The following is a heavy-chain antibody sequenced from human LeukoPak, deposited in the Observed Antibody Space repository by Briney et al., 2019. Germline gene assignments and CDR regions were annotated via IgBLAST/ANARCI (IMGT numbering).Heavy chain of an antibody. J-gene: IGHJ3*02. CDR2: IYYSGST. CDR3: ASSVLGGSYYYFDAFDI. CDR1: GGSISSYY. V-gene: IGHV4-59*01. D-gene: IGHD1-26*01. Sequence: PSETLSLTCTVSGGSISSYYWSWIRQPPGKGLEWIGYIYYSGSTNYNPSLKSRVTISVDTSKNQFSLKLSSVTAADTAVYYCASSVLGGSYYYFDAFDIWGQGTMVTVSS.